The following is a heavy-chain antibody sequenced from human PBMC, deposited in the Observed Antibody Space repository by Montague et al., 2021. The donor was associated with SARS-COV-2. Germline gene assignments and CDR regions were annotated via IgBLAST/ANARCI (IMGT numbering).Heavy chain of an antibody. D-gene: IGHD5-24*01. CDR3: ARGPSRDGYNGGDAFDI. J-gene: IGHJ3*02. CDR1: GFTFSSYD. CDR2: IGTAGDT. Sequence: SLRLSLSASGFTFSSYDMHWVRRATGKGLEWVSAIGTAGDTYYPGSVKGRFTISRENAKNSLYLQMNSLRAGDTAVYYCARGPSRDGYNGGDAFDIWGQGTMVTVSS. V-gene: IGHV3-13*01.